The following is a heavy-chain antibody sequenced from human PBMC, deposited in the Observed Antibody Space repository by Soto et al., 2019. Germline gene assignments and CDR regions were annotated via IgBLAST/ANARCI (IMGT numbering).Heavy chain of an antibody. Sequence: EVQLVESGGGLVQPGRSLRLSCGASGFTFDDYAMHWVGQAPGKGLEWVSGISWNSGSIGYADSVKGRFTISRDNAKNSLYLQMNSLRAEDTALYYCGKVRSGELDAFEIWGQGTMVTVSS. D-gene: IGHD3-10*01. J-gene: IGHJ3*02. CDR3: GKVRSGELDAFEI. V-gene: IGHV3-9*01. CDR2: ISWNSGSI. CDR1: GFTFDDYA.